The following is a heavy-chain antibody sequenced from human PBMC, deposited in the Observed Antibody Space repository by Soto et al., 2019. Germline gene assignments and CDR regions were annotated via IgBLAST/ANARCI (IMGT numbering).Heavy chain of an antibody. CDR2: IYYSGST. J-gene: IGHJ5*02. CDR1: GGSISSSSYY. CDR3: ARHFGEQLVPDNWFDP. V-gene: IGHV4-39*01. D-gene: IGHD6-13*01. Sequence: PSETLSLTCTVSGGSISSSSYYWGWIRQPPGKGLEWIGSIYYSGSTYYNPSLKSRVTISVDTSKNQFSLKLSSVTAADTAVYYCARHFGEQLVPDNWFDPWGQGTLVTVSS.